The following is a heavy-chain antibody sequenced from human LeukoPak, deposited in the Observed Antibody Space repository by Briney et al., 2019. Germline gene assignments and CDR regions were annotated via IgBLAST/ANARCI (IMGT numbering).Heavy chain of an antibody. V-gene: IGHV3-15*01. CDR1: GFTFSRAW. D-gene: IGHD3-22*01. Sequence: PGGSLRLSCAASGFTFSRAWMTWVRQAPGKGLEWVGRIISKNEDGTTDYAEPVKGRFTISRDDSKNTLYLQMNSLKTEDTAVYQWITGIRSGYYAYWGQGTLVTVSS. CDR3: ITGIRSGYYAY. J-gene: IGHJ4*02. CDR2: IISKNEDGTT.